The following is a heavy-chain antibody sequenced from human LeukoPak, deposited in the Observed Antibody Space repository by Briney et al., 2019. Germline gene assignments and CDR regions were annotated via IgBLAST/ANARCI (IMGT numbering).Heavy chain of an antibody. J-gene: IGHJ3*02. CDR3: ARGRTRLDAFDI. D-gene: IGHD2-2*01. CDR1: GGSISSYY. Sequence: SETLSLTCTVTGGSISSYYWSWIRQPAGKGLEWIGRIYTSGSTNYNPSLKSRVTMSVDTSKNQFSLKLSSVTAADTAVYYCARGRTRLDAFDIWGQGTMVTVSS. CDR2: IYTSGST. V-gene: IGHV4-4*07.